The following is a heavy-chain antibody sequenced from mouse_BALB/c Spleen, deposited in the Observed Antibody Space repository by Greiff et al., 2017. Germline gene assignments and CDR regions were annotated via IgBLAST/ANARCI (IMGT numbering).Heavy chain of an antibody. CDR3: ARERAFTTVVAPCGYFDV. J-gene: IGHJ1*01. Sequence: EVKLLESGPGLVKPSQSLSLTCSVTGYSITSGYYWTLIRQFPGNKLEWMGYISYDGSNNYNPSLKNRISITRDTSKNQFFLKLNSVTTEDTATYYCARERAFTTVVAPCGYFDVWGAGTTVTVSA. CDR2: ISYDGSN. V-gene: IGHV3-6*02. CDR1: GYSITSGYY. D-gene: IGHD1-1*01.